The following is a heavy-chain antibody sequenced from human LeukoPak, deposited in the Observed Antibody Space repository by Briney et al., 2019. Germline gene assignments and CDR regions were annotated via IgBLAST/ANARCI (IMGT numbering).Heavy chain of an antibody. CDR3: CREWDYGDYGCDY. CDR1: GFTLSDQY. J-gene: IGHJ4*02. CDR2: TRNKANSYIR. V-gene: IGHV3-72*01. Sequence: GGSLRLSCAASGFTLSDQYMDWVRQAPGKGLEWVGRTRNKANSYIREYAASVKDRFTISRDDTLNSLYLQMNSLKTEDTAVYYCCREWDYGDYGCDYWGQGTLVTVSS. D-gene: IGHD4-17*01.